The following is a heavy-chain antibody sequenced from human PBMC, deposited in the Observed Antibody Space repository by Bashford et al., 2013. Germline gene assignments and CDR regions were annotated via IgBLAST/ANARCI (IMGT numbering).Heavy chain of an antibody. CDR3: ARVYYGSENYYNVKYYYYMDV. Sequence: SSETLSLTCAVYGESFSAYSWSWIRQPPGKGLEWIGEIIHSGSTNYNPSLKSRVTISIDTSKNQISLNLTSVTAADTALYYCARVYYGSENYYNVKYYYYMDVWGKGTTVTVSS. CDR1: GESFSAYS. CDR2: IIHSGST. J-gene: IGHJ6*03. V-gene: IGHV4-34*12. D-gene: IGHD3-10*01.